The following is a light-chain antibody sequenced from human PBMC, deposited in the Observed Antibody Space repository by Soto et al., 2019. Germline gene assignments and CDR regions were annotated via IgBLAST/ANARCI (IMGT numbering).Light chain of an antibody. CDR2: AAS. V-gene: IGKV1-39*01. CDR3: QQNYIAPLT. J-gene: IGKJ4*01. Sequence: DIQMTQSPSSLSAFVGDRVTITCRASQTISTYLNWYQEKPGKAPRLLIFAASTLQTGVPSRFSGSGSGTDFTLTISSLQPEDVATYYCQQNYIAPLTFGGGTKVEIK. CDR1: QTISTY.